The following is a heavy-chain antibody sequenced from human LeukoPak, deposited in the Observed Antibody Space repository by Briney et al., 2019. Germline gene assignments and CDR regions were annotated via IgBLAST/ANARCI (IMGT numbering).Heavy chain of an antibody. V-gene: IGHV4-30-4*01. CDR2: IYYSGST. CDR1: GGSISSGDYY. D-gene: IGHD3-3*01. Sequence: PSQTLSLTCTVSGGSISSGDYYWSWIRQPPGTGLEWIGYIYYSGSTYYNPSLKSRVSISLDTSQNHFSLRLSSVTAADTAVYYCARDEAIFGAGYYYGMDVWGQGTTVTVSS. CDR3: ARDEAIFGAGYYYGMDV. J-gene: IGHJ6*02.